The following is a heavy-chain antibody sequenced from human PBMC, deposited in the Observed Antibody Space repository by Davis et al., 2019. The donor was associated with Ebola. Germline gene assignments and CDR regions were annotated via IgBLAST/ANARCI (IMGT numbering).Heavy chain of an antibody. D-gene: IGHD4-17*01. V-gene: IGHV3-7*01. CDR3: SRGGAVKFDY. J-gene: IGHJ4*02. Sequence: GESLKISCVASGFTFNTYWMSWVRQAPGKGLEWVANIKEDGSEKYYVDSVKGRFTISRDNTKNSLYLQMNSLRDEDTALYYCSRGGAVKFDYWGQGTLVTVSS. CDR1: GFTFNTYW. CDR2: IKEDGSEK.